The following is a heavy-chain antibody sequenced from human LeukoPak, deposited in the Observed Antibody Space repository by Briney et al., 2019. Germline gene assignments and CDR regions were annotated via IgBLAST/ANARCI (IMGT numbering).Heavy chain of an antibody. J-gene: IGHJ4*02. CDR2: INAADSDT. CDR1: GYSFSSYW. V-gene: IGHV5-51*01. Sequence: GESLKISCKGSGYSFSSYWIGWVRQMPGKGLEWLGLINAADSDTRYSPSFQGQVLISVDKSISTAYLQWGNLKATDTALYYCARLPCTGGSCSKTFDYWGQGTLVTVYS. D-gene: IGHD2-15*01. CDR3: ARLPCTGGSCSKTFDY.